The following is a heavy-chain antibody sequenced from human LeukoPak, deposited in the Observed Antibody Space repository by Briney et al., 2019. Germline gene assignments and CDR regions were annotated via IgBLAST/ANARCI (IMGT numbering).Heavy chain of an antibody. Sequence: GGSQRLSCAASGFTFDDYAMHWVRQAPGKGLEWVSGISWNSGSIGYADSVKGRFTISRDNAKNSLYLQMNSLRAEDMALYYCAKGNRQWLNLNWFDPWGQGTLVTVSS. CDR3: AKGNRQWLNLNWFDP. D-gene: IGHD6-19*01. CDR1: GFTFDDYA. CDR2: ISWNSGSI. V-gene: IGHV3-9*03. J-gene: IGHJ5*02.